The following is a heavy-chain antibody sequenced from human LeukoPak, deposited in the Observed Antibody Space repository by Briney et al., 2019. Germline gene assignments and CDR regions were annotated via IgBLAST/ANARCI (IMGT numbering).Heavy chain of an antibody. CDR2: ISAYNGNT. J-gene: IGHJ5*02. Sequence: ASVKVSCKASGYTFTSYGISWVRQSPGQGLEWMGWISAYNGNTNYAQKLQGRVTMTTDTSTSTAYMELRSLRSDDTAVYYCARDRTRDQLLRSVDWFDPWGQGTLVNVSS. CDR3: ARDRTRDQLLRSVDWFDP. D-gene: IGHD2-2*01. CDR1: GYTFTSYG. V-gene: IGHV1-18*01.